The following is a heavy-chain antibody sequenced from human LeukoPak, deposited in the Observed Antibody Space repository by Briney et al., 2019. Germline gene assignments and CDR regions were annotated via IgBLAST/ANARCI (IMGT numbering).Heavy chain of an antibody. D-gene: IGHD6-13*01. V-gene: IGHV4-34*01. CDR2: INHSGST. CDR3: ARVRYSSSWSSFDY. CDR1: GGSFSGYY. J-gene: IGHJ4*02. Sequence: SETLSLTCAVYGGSFSGYYWSWIRQPPGKGLEWIGEINHSGSTNYNPSLKSRVTISVDTSKNQFSLKLSSVTAADTAVYYCARVRYSSSWSSFDYWAREPWSPSPQ.